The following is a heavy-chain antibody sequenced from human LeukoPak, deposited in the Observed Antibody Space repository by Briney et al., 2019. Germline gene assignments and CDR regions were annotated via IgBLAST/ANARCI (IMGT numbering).Heavy chain of an antibody. J-gene: IGHJ4*02. CDR2: ISYDGSNK. D-gene: IGHD2-15*01. CDR3: AKDGWSCSGGSCYSD. CDR1: GFTFSSYG. Sequence: PGGSLRLSCAASGFTFSSYGMHWVRQAPGKGLEWVAVISYDGSNKYYADSVKGRFTISRDNSKNTLYLQMNSLRAEDTAVYYCAKDGWSCSGGSCYSDWGQGTLVTVSS. V-gene: IGHV3-30*18.